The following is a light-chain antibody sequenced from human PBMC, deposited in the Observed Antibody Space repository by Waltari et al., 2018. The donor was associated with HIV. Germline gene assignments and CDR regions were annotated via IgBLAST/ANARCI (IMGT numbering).Light chain of an antibody. CDR1: SGSVPTAYY. J-gene: IGLJ3*02. CDR2: NPD. CDR3: LLYMASGRV. V-gene: IGLV8-61*01. Sequence: QTVVTQEPSFSVSPGGTIPPTCGLSSGSVPTAYYPSWYQQTTGQPPPTFIYNPDTRSSGVPDRFSGSIVGNKAALTITGAQSEDESDYYCLLYMASGRVFGGGTRLTVL.